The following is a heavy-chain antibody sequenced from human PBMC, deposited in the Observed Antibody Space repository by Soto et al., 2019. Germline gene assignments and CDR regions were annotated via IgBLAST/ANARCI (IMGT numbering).Heavy chain of an antibody. Sequence: ASVKVSCKTSGSTFTSYYMHWVRQAPGQGLEWMGIINPSGGRTSYAQKFQGRVTMTRDTSTNTVHLELSSLTSGDTAIYYCARAYSSSTTWGLGFWGQGTLVTVPS. J-gene: IGHJ4*02. CDR3: ARAYSSSTTWGLGF. CDR1: GSTFTSYY. CDR2: INPSGGRT. V-gene: IGHV1-46*01. D-gene: IGHD2-2*01.